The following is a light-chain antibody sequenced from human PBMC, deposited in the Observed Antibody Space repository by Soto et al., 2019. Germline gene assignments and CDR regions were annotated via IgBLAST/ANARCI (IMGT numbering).Light chain of an antibody. CDR2: DAS. Sequence: EIVLTQSPATLSFSPGERATLSCRASQSVSSYLAWYQQKPGQAPRLLIYDASNRATGSPARFSGSGSGTDFTLTNSSLETGDFAVYYFQQRSNWPPYTFGQGTKRDIK. CDR1: QSVSSY. J-gene: IGKJ2*01. V-gene: IGKV3-11*01. CDR3: QQRSNWPPYT.